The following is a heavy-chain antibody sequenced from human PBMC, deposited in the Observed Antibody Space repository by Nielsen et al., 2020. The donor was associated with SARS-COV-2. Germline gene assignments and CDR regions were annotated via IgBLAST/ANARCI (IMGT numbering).Heavy chain of an antibody. Sequence: ASVKVSCKASGYTFSTYGITWVRQAPGQGLEWMGWIRVHSGDANYAQNLQGRVTMTTDTSTNTAYMELRSLTSDDTAVYYCAREGGPFGLVTPDNHFDYWGRGTLVTVSS. CDR3: AREGGPFGLVTPDNHFDY. V-gene: IGHV1-18*01. CDR2: IRVHSGDA. J-gene: IGHJ4*02. D-gene: IGHD3/OR15-3a*01. CDR1: GYTFSTYG.